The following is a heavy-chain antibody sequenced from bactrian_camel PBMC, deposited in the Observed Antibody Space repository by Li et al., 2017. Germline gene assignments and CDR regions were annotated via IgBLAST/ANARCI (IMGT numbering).Heavy chain of an antibody. CDR3: VKPGLRTETY. D-gene: IGHD6*01. Sequence: HVQLVESGGDLVQPGGSLRLSCTASGFTFGETVMSWYRPAPGDECELIASINSDGSSYYVSSVKGRFTISRDDAKNSLYLQLNSLKIEDTAMYYCVKPGLRTETYWGQGTQVTVS. J-gene: IGHJ4*01. CDR1: GFTFGETV. CDR2: INSDGSS. V-gene: IGHV3S55*01.